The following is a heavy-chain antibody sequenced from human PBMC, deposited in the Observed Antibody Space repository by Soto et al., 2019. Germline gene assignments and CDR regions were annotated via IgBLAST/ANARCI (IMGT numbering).Heavy chain of an antibody. D-gene: IGHD1-1*01. Sequence: PGESLKISCKGSGYSFTSYWIGWVRQMPGKGLEWMGIIYPGDSDTGYSPSFQGQVTISADKSISTAYLQWSSLKASDTAMYYCASPASTGTKRYYYYGMDVWGQGTTVTVSS. CDR1: GYSFTSYW. V-gene: IGHV5-51*01. CDR2: IYPGDSDT. CDR3: ASPASTGTKRYYYYGMDV. J-gene: IGHJ6*02.